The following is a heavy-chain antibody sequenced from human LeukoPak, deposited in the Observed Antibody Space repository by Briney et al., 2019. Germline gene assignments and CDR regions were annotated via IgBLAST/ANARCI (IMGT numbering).Heavy chain of an antibody. Sequence: ASVKVSCKASGYTFTSYIISWVRQAPGQGLEWMGWINSYNGNTDYAQRVQGRVTMTTDTSTSTAYMELRSLRSDDTAVYYCARDRHIAAAVYYYYMDVWGKGTPVTVSS. CDR2: INSYNGNT. J-gene: IGHJ6*03. V-gene: IGHV1-18*01. CDR3: ARDRHIAAAVYYYYMDV. D-gene: IGHD6-13*01. CDR1: GYTFTSYI.